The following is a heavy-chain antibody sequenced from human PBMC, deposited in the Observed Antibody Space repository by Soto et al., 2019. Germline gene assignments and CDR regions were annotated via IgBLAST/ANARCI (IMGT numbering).Heavy chain of an antibody. CDR1: GFTVSSNY. CDR2: IYSGGST. Sequence: PGGSLRLSCAASGFTVSSNYMSWVRQAPGKGLEWVSVIYSGGSTYYADSVKGRFTIPRDNSKSTLYLQMNSLRAEDTAVYYCAKGQHCSTTSCYFYYYGTDVWGQGTTVTVSS. D-gene: IGHD2-2*01. V-gene: IGHV3-53*05. J-gene: IGHJ6*02. CDR3: AKGQHCSTTSCYFYYYGTDV.